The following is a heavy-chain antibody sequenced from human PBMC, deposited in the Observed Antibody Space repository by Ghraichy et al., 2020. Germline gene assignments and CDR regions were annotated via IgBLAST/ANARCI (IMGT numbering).Heavy chain of an antibody. CDR3: ARDQFVATIIYWYFDL. CDR2: ISSSSTI. Sequence: LSLTCAASGFTFSSYSMNWVRQAPGKGLEWVSYISSSSTIHYADSVKGRFTISRDNAKNSLYLQMNSLRDEDTAVYYCARDQFVATIIYWYFDLWGRGTLVTVSS. V-gene: IGHV3-48*02. CDR1: GFTFSSYS. D-gene: IGHD5-12*01. J-gene: IGHJ2*01.